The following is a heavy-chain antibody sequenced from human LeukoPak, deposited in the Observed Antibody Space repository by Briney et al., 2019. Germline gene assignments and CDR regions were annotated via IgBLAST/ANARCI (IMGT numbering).Heavy chain of an antibody. CDR2: ISYDGSNK. Sequence: GGSLRLSCAASGFTFSGYGMHWVRQAPGKGLEWVAVISYDGSNKYYADSVKGRFTISRDNSKNTLYLQMNSLRAEDTAVYYCAKRSSYYDFWSGPYGMDVWGQGTTVTVSS. CDR1: GFTFSGYG. CDR3: AKRSSYYDFWSGPYGMDV. J-gene: IGHJ6*02. V-gene: IGHV3-30*18. D-gene: IGHD3-3*01.